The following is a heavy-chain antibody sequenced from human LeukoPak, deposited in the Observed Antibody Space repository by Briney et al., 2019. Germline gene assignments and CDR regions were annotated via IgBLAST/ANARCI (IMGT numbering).Heavy chain of an antibody. Sequence: GESLKISLKGSGYRSNFYWIGWVRQMPGKGLEWMGIIYPGDSSTRYSPSFQGQVNISADKSITTAYLQWSSLKASDTAMYYSARHLYYGSGTPPPARADYWGQGTLVTVSS. CDR3: ARHLYYGSGTPPPARADY. CDR1: GYRSNFYW. J-gene: IGHJ4*02. CDR2: IYPGDSST. V-gene: IGHV5-51*01. D-gene: IGHD3-10*01.